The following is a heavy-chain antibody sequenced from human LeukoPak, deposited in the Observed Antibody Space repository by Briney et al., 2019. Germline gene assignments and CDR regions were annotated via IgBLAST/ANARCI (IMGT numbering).Heavy chain of an antibody. Sequence: PGGSLRLSCAASGFTFSSYGIHWVRQAPGKGLEWVAFIRYDGSNEYYADSMKGRFTISRDNSKNTLYLQMNSLRAEDMAVYYCARDWAGVPDYWGQGTLVTVSS. V-gene: IGHV3-30*02. J-gene: IGHJ4*02. CDR1: GFTFSSYG. D-gene: IGHD3-10*01. CDR3: ARDWAGVPDY. CDR2: IRYDGSNE.